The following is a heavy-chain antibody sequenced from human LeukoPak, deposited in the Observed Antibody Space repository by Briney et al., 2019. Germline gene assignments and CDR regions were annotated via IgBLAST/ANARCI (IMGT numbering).Heavy chain of an antibody. CDR3: ARKASSGWYDLSYFDY. V-gene: IGHV3-48*04. Sequence: PGGSLRLSCAASGFTFSSSSVNWVRQAPGKGLEWVSYISSGGGTIYYADSVKGRFTISRDNAKNSLYLQMNSLRAEDTAVYYCARKASSGWYDLSYFDYWGQGTLVTVSS. J-gene: IGHJ4*02. CDR2: ISSGGGTI. D-gene: IGHD6-19*01. CDR1: GFTFSSSS.